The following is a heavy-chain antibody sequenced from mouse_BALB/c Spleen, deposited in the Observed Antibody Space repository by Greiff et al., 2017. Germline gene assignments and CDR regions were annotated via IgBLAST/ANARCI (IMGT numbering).Heavy chain of an antibody. CDR3: ARRGYRYDGGYAMDY. Sequence: EVQLKESGPELVKPGASVKMSCKASGYTFTSYVMHWVKQKPGQGLEWIGYINPYNDGTKYNEKFKGKATLTSDKSSSTAYMELSSLTSEDSAVYYCARRGYRYDGGYAMDYWGQGTSVTVSS. J-gene: IGHJ4*01. CDR2: INPYNDGT. V-gene: IGHV1-14*01. D-gene: IGHD2-14*01. CDR1: GYTFTSYV.